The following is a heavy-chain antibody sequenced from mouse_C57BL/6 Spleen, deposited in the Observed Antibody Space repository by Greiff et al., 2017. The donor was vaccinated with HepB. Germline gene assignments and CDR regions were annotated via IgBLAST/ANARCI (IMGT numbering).Heavy chain of an antibody. CDR3: TADLLWLRRDWYFDV. J-gene: IGHJ1*03. V-gene: IGHV14-1*01. CDR2: IDPEDGDT. Sequence: VQLQQSGAELVRPGASVKLSCTASGFNIKDYYMHWVKQRPEQGLEWIGRIDPEDGDTEYAPKFQGKATMTADTSSNTAYLPLSSLTSEDTAVYYCTADLLWLRRDWYFDVWGTGTTVTVSS. CDR1: GFNIKDYY. D-gene: IGHD2-2*01.